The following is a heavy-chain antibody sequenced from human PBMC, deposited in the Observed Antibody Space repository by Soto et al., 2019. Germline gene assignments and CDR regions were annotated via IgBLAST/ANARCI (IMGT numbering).Heavy chain of an antibody. D-gene: IGHD2-15*01. CDR2: IWYDGSNK. CDR1: GFTFSSYG. Sequence: QVQLVESGGGVVQPGRSLRLSCAASGFTFSSYGMHWVRQAPGKGLEWVAVIWYDGSNKYYADSVKGRFTISRDNSKNTLYLQMNSLRAEDTAVYYCARAGGVVVAAVLYYFDYWGQGTLVTVSS. V-gene: IGHV3-33*01. J-gene: IGHJ4*02. CDR3: ARAGGVVVAAVLYYFDY.